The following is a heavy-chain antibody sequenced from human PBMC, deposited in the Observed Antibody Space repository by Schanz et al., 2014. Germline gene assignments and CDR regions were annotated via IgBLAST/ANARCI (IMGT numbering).Heavy chain of an antibody. CDR3: AKDSTHIDIVLVPTAIDY. CDR2: MSYDGSIK. CDR1: GFTFITYT. D-gene: IGHD2-2*01. Sequence: VRLVESGGGLVQPGGSLRLSCEASGFTFITYTMNWVRQAPGKGLEWVAAMSYDGSIKYYGDSVKGRFTISRDNSKNTLYLHMNTLRSEDTAVYYCAKDSTHIDIVLVPTAIDYWGQGTLVTVSS. J-gene: IGHJ4*02. V-gene: IGHV3-30*18.